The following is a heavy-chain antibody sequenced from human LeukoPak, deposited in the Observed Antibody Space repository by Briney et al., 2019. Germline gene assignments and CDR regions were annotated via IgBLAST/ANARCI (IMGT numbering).Heavy chain of an antibody. CDR2: TYYRSKWYN. D-gene: IGHD2-2*01. J-gene: IGHJ6*03. CDR1: GDSVSSNSAA. V-gene: IGHV6-1*01. CDR3: ARGAYQLLSGNYYYYYMDV. Sequence: SQTLSLTCAISGDSVSSNSAAWNWIRQSPSRGLEWLGRTYYRSKWYNDYAVSVKSRITINPDTSKNQFSLQLNSVTPEDTTVYYCARGAYQLLSGNYYYYYMDVWGKGTTVTVSS.